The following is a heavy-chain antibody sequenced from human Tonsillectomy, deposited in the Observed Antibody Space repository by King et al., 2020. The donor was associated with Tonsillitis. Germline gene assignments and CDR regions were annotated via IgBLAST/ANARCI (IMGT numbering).Heavy chain of an antibody. J-gene: IGHJ4*02. V-gene: IGHV3-48*03. D-gene: IGHD3-10*01. CDR1: GFTFSSSE. CDR3: ARYYGSVTYLDY. Sequence: VQLVESGGGLVQPGGSLRLSCAASGFTFSSSEMNWVRQAPGKGLKWVSYISGSGSAIYYADSVKGRFTISRDNAKNSLYLQMNSLRAEDTAIYYCARYYGSVTYLDYWVQGTLVTVSS. CDR2: ISGSGSAI.